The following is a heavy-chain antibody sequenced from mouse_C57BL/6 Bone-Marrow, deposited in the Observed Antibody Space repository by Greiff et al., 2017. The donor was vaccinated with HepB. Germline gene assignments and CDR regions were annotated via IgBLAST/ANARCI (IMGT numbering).Heavy chain of an antibody. CDR3: TREGHWFAY. V-gene: IGHV5-9-1*02. CDR1: GFTFSSYA. CDR2: ISSGDVYN. D-gene: IGHD3-3*01. Sequence: EVQRVESGAGLVKPGGSLKLSCAASGFTFSSYAMSWVRQNPEKRLEWVAYISSGDVYNYYADTVKGRFTISRDNARNTLYLQMSSLKSEDTAIYYCTREGHWFAYWGQGTLVTVSA. J-gene: IGHJ3*01.